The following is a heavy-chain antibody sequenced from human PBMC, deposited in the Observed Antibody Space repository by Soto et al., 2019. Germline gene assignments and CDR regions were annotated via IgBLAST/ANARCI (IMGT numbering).Heavy chain of an antibody. CDR1: GGTFSSYA. V-gene: IGHV1-69*01. D-gene: IGHD2-2*01. CDR2: IIPIFGTA. CDR3: AREGYCSSTSCPLGDY. J-gene: IGHJ4*02. Sequence: QVQLVQSGAEVKKPGSSVKVSCKASGGTFSSYAISWVRQAPGQGLEWMGGIIPIFGTANYAQKFQGRVTITADESTSTAYMELSRMRSEDKAVYYCAREGYCSSTSCPLGDYWGQGTLVTVSS.